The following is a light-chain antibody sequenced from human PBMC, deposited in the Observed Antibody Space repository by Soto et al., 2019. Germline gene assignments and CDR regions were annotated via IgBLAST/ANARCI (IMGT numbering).Light chain of an antibody. V-gene: IGKV3-20*01. J-gene: IGKJ1*01. CDR2: GAS. CDR3: QQFGSSSWT. Sequence: ESVLTQSPGTLSLSPGEKDTNSCRASQSVSSSYLAWYQQKPGQAPRLLIYGASSRATGIPDRFSGSGSGTDFTLTVSRLEPEDFAVYYCQQFGSSSWTFGQGTKVDIK. CDR1: QSVSSSY.